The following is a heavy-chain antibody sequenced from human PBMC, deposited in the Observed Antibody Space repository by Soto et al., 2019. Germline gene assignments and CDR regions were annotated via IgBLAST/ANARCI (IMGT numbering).Heavy chain of an antibody. CDR2: IYHSGST. Sequence: SETLSLTCAVSGYSISSGYYLGWILQPPGKGLEWIGSIYHSGSTYYNPSLKSRVTISVDTSKNTLYLQMNSLRAEDTAVYYCAKDSSGWTTGPLNWFDPWGQGTLVTVS. D-gene: IGHD6-25*01. V-gene: IGHV4-38-2*02. CDR1: GYSISSGYY. J-gene: IGHJ5*02. CDR3: AKDSSGWTTGPLNWFDP.